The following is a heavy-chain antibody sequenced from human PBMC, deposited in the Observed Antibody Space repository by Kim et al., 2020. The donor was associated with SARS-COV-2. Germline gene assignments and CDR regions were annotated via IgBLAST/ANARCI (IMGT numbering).Heavy chain of an antibody. CDR3: AADRGSSWYGAFDI. J-gene: IGHJ3*02. CDR1: GFTFTSSA. D-gene: IGHD6-13*01. V-gene: IGHV1-58*01. Sequence: SVKVSCKASGFTFTSSAVQWVRQARGQRLEWIGWIVVGSGNTNYAQKFQERVTITRDMSTSTAYMELSSLRSEDTAVYYCAADRGSSWYGAFDIWGQGTMVTVSS. CDR2: IVVGSGNT.